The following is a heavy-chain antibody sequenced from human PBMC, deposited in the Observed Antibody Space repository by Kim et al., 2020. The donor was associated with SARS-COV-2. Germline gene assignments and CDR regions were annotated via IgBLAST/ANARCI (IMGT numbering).Heavy chain of an antibody. CDR2: IRYDASNQ. Sequence: GGSLRLSCVASGFTFSSYGMHWVRQAPGKGLEWVGVIRYDASNQYYADSVKGRFTISRDNSKNTLYLHMDNLSADDTAVYFCARGMVVAGISPHFDNWGQGTLAT. J-gene: IGHJ4*02. V-gene: IGHV3-33*01. CDR1: GFTFSSYG. D-gene: IGHD2-15*01. CDR3: ARGMVVAGISPHFDN.